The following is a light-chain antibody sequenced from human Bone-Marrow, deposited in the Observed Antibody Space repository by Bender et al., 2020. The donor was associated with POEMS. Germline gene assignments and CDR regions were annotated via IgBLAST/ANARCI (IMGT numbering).Light chain of an antibody. CDR1: SSNFGNNA. J-gene: IGLJ3*02. V-gene: IGLV1-44*01. Sequence: QSVLTQPPSASRTPGQSVTISCSGTSSNFGNNAANWYQHVPGTAPKLLIYSNNQRPSGVPDRVSASTSGTSASLAISGLHADDKADYYCSSWDDSLNGWVFGGGTKLTVL. CDR3: SSWDDSLNGWV. CDR2: SNN.